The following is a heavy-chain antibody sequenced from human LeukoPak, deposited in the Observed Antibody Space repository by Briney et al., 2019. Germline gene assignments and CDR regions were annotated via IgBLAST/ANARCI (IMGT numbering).Heavy chain of an antibody. CDR1: GGSISSSSYY. D-gene: IGHD3-3*01. J-gene: IGHJ4*02. CDR3: ASRTYYDFCIR. V-gene: IGHV4-39*01. CDR2: IYYSGST. Sequence: SETLSLTCTVSGGSISSSSYYWGWIRQPPGKGLEWIGSIYYSGSTYYNPSLKSRVTISVDTSKNQFSLKLSSVTAADTAVYYCASRTYYDFCIRWGQGTLVTVSS.